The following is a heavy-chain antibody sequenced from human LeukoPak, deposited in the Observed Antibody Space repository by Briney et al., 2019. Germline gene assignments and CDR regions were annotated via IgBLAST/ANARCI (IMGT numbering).Heavy chain of an antibody. J-gene: IGHJ3*02. D-gene: IGHD3-22*01. CDR1: GGSISSSSYY. Sequence: SEALSLTCTVSGGSISSSSYYWGWIRQPPGKGLEWLGSIYYSGSTYYNPSLKSRVTISVDTSKNQFSLKLSSVTAADTAVYYCARPRSSGYYSGAFDIWGQGTMVTVSS. CDR2: IYYSGST. V-gene: IGHV4-39*01. CDR3: ARPRSSGYYSGAFDI.